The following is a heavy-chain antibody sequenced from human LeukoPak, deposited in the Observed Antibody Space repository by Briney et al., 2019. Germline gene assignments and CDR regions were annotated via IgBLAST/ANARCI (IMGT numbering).Heavy chain of an antibody. J-gene: IGHJ4*02. V-gene: IGHV1-18*04. D-gene: IGHD1-20*01. CDR2: ISLYNGNT. CDR3: ARVITGTVKYYFDY. CDR1: GYTFTGNY. Sequence: ASVKVSCKASGYTFTGNYIHWVRQAPGQGLEWMGWISLYNGNTNYAQKLQGRVTMTTDTSTSTAYMELRSLRSDDTAVYYCARVITGTVKYYFDYWGQGTLVTVSS.